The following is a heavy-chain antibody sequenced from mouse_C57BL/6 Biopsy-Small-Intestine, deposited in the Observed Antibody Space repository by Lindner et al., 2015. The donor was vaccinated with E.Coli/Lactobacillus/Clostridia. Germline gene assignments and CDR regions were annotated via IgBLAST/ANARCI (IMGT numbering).Heavy chain of an antibody. CDR1: GFTFSDFG. CDR3: ARRPGTSYFDY. D-gene: IGHD4-1*01. V-gene: IGHV5-17*01. CDR2: ISRGSSAI. Sequence: VQLQESGGGLVKPGGSLKLSCAASGFTFSDFGMHWVRQAPEKGLEWVAYISRGSSAIYYADTVKGRFTISRDNAKNTLFLQMTSLRSEDTAMYYCARRPGTSYFDYWDQGTTLTVSS. J-gene: IGHJ2*01.